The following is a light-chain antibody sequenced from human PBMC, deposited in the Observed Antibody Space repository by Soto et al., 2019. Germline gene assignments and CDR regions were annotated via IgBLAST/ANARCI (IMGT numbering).Light chain of an antibody. J-gene: IGKJ1*01. CDR1: QDIYKY. CDR3: QKYNRAPRT. Sequence: DIQMTQSPSSLSASVGDRVTITCRASQDIYKYLAWFQQKPGKAPKLLIYDASTLQSGVPPRFSGSQSGTDFTLTISRLQPDDVATYYCQKYNRAPRTFGQGTQVEIK. V-gene: IGKV1-27*01. CDR2: DAS.